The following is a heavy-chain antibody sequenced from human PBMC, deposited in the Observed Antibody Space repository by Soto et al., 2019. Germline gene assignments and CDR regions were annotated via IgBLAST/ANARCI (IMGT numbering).Heavy chain of an antibody. CDR1: DYSISSGYY. V-gene: IGHV4-38-2*02. J-gene: IGHJ5*02. D-gene: IGHD1-7*01. Sequence: SETLSLTCAVSDYSISSGYYWGWIRQPPGKGLEWIGSIYHSGSTYYNPSLKSRVTISVDTSKNQFSLKLSSVTAADTAVYYCARDPITGTTGPGWFDPWGQGTLVTVSS. CDR3: ARDPITGTTGPGWFDP. CDR2: IYHSGST.